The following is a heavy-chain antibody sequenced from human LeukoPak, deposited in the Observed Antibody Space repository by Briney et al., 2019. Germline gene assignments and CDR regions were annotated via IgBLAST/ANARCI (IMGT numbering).Heavy chain of an antibody. Sequence: PSETLSLTCNVSGVSINSDVYYWGWARQPPGKGLEWLGSFYFTGSSYANPSLKGRLTISVDTSKNRFSLRLTSVTAADTAVYYCVRQFGGTCSMHQYYFDYWGQGTLVTVSS. V-gene: IGHV4-39*01. CDR3: VRQFGGTCSMHQYYFDY. CDR1: GVSINSDVYY. D-gene: IGHD2-15*01. CDR2: FYFTGSS. J-gene: IGHJ4*02.